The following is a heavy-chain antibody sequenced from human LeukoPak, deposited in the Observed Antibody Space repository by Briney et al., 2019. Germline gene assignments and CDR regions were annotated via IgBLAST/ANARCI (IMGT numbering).Heavy chain of an antibody. CDR2: ITSSSSYI. Sequence: GGSLRLSCAASGFTFSDYSMNWVRQAPGKGLEWVSSITSSSSYIYYADSVKGRFTISRDNAKNSLYLQMHSLRAEDTAVYYCAREASTYYYDSSGYYFDYWGQGTLVTVSS. J-gene: IGHJ4*02. CDR3: AREASTYYYDSSGYYFDY. CDR1: GFTFSDYS. D-gene: IGHD3-22*01. V-gene: IGHV3-21*01.